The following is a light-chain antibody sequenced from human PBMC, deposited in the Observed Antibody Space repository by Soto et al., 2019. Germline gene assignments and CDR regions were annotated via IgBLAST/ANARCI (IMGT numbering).Light chain of an antibody. CDR3: CSYAGSRVV. CDR2: DVT. V-gene: IGLV2-11*01. J-gene: IGLJ2*01. Sequence: QSALTQPRSVSGSPGQSVTISCTGTSSDVGGYNSVSWYQHHPGKPPKLMINDVTKRPSGVPDRFSGSKSGNTASLTISGLQAEDEADYYCCSYAGSRVVFGGGTKVTVL. CDR1: SSDVGGYNS.